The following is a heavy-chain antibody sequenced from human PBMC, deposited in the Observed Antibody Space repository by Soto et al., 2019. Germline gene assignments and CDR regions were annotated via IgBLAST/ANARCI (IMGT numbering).Heavy chain of an antibody. Sequence: GGSLRLSCAASGFTFSSYSMNWVRQAPGKGLEWVSSISSSSSYIYYADSVKGRFTISRDNAKNSLYLQMNSLRAEDTAVYYCAITGSSPPVSPSPPLAPMDVWGKGTTVTVSS. J-gene: IGHJ6*03. CDR1: GFTFSSYS. D-gene: IGHD6-6*01. CDR3: AITGSSPPVSPSPPLAPMDV. CDR2: ISSSSSYI. V-gene: IGHV3-21*01.